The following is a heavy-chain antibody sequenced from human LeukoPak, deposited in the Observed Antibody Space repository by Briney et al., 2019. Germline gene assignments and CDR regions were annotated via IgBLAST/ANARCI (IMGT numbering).Heavy chain of an antibody. V-gene: IGHV5-51*01. CDR1: GYSFTSQW. CDR2: INPGDSEG. Sequence: GESLKISCKGSGYSFTSQWIGWVRQMPGKGLEWMGMINPGDSEGRYSPSFQGQVTISADKSISTAYLQWSSLKASDTAMYYCARPHLERYDAFDIWGQGTMVTVSS. CDR3: ARPHLERYDAFDI. J-gene: IGHJ3*02. D-gene: IGHD3-3*01.